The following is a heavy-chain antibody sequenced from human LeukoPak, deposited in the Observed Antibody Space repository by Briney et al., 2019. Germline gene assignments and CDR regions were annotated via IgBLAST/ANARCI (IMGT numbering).Heavy chain of an antibody. D-gene: IGHD5-12*01. CDR3: ARGGSGYGDYSYFFGLDV. J-gene: IGHJ6*02. V-gene: IGHV3-48*02. CDR2: ISTISSTI. CDR1: GFTFSDHV. Sequence: PGGSLRLSCAASGFTFSDHVMSWVRQAPGKGLEWVSYISTISSTIYYADSVKGRFTISRDNAKNSLSLQMNSLRDEDTAVYYCARGGSGYGDYSYFFGLDVWGQGTTVTVSS.